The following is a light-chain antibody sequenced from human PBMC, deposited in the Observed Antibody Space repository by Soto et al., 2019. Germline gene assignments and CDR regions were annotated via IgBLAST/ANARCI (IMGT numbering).Light chain of an antibody. V-gene: IGKV1-9*01. CDR3: QQLKCYPST. CDR2: AGT. CDR1: QDINSY. Sequence: IQLTQSPSSLSASVGDRVTITCRASQDINSYLSWYQQKPGKAPNLLLYAGTSLQSAVPSRCSGSGCGTAFILTISSLQHDVFATYYCQQLKCYPSTFGVGTKVE. J-gene: IGKJ4*01.